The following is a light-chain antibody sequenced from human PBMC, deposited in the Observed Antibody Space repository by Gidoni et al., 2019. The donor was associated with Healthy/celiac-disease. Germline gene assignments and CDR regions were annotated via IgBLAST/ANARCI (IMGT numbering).Light chain of an antibody. CDR2: AAS. CDR1: QSISSY. J-gene: IGKJ4*01. CDR3: QQSWS. Sequence: DIQMTQSPSSLSASVGDRVTITCRASQSISSYLNWYQQKPGKAPKLLIYAASSLQSGVPSRFSGSGSGTDFTLTISSLQPEDFATYYCQQSWSFXGXTKVEIK. V-gene: IGKV1-39*01.